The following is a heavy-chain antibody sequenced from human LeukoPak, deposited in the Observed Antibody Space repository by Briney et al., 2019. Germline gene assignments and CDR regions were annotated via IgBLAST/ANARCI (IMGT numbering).Heavy chain of an antibody. CDR3: TTGGGVYDYVSLH. CDR2: IKSKSDGGTT. J-gene: IGHJ1*01. Sequence: GGSLRLSCAASGFTFSSYEMNWVRQAPGKGLEWVGRIKSKSDGGTTDYAAPVKGKFTISRDDSKNTLYLQMNSLKSEDTAVYYCTTGGGVYDYVSLHWGQGTLVTVSS. CDR1: GFTFSSYE. V-gene: IGHV3-15*01. D-gene: IGHD3-16*01.